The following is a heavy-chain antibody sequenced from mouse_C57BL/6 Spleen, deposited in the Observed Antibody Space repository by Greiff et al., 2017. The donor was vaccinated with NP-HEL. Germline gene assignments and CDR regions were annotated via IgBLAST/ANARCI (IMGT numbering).Heavy chain of an antibody. CDR3: TRDLDCSSYVDDAMDY. J-gene: IGHJ4*01. D-gene: IGHD1-1*01. CDR1: GFTFSSYA. V-gene: IGHV5-9-1*02. CDR2: ISSGGDYI. Sequence: EVQVVESGEGLVKPGGSLKLSCAASGFTFSSYAMSWVRQTPEKRLEWVAYISSGGDYIYYADTVKGRFTISRDNARDTLYLQMSSLKSEDTSMYYCTRDLDCSSYVDDAMDYWGQGTSVTVSS.